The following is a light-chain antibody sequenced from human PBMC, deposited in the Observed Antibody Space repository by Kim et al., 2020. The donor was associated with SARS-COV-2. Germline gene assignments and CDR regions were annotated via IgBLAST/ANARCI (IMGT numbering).Light chain of an antibody. CDR1: QDISNY. CDR3: QKCDSAPWT. CDR2: AAS. J-gene: IGKJ1*01. Sequence: ASVGDRVTFTCRASQDISNYLAWFQLNPGKAPKLLIYAASALQPGVPSRFSGSGSGTYFTLTVTSLQPEDVATYYCQKCDSAPWTFGQGTKVDIK. V-gene: IGKV1-27*01.